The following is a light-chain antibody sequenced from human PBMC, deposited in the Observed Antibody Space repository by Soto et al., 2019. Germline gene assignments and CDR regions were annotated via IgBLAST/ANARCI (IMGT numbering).Light chain of an antibody. J-gene: IGLJ1*01. V-gene: IGLV2-11*01. Sequence: QSVLTRPRSVSGSPGQSVTISCTGTSSDVGGSTYVSWYQQHPGKAPKLMIYDVSKRPSGVPDRFSGSKSGNTASLTISGLQAEDEADYYCCSYAGSYTLGVFGTGTKVTV. CDR3: CSYAGSYTLGV. CDR2: DVS. CDR1: SSDVGGSTY.